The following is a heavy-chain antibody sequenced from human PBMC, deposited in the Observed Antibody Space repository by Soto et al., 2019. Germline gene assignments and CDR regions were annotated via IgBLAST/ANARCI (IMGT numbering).Heavy chain of an antibody. CDR1: GGSISSGGYY. J-gene: IGHJ4*02. Sequence: SETPSLTCTVSGGSISSGGYYWSWIRQHPGKGLEWIGYIYYSGSTYYNPSLKSRVTISVDTSKNQFSLKLSSVTAADTAVYYCASRIAVAGTYYFDYWGQGTLVTVSS. CDR2: IYYSGST. V-gene: IGHV4-31*03. D-gene: IGHD6-19*01. CDR3: ASRIAVAGTYYFDY.